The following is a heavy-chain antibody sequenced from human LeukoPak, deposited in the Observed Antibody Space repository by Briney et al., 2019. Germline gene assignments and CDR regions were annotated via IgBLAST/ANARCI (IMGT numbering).Heavy chain of an antibody. Sequence: SETLSLTCTVSGGSISSYYWSWIRQPPGKGLEWIGYIYYSGSTNYTPSLKSRVTISVDTSKNQFSLKLSSVTAADTAVYYCARDVGYYFDYWGQGTLVTVSS. CDR1: GGSISSYY. CDR2: IYYSGST. CDR3: ARDVGYYFDY. V-gene: IGHV4-59*01. J-gene: IGHJ4*02.